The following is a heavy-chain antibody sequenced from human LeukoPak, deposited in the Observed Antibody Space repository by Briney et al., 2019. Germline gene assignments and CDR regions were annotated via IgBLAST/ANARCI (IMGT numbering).Heavy chain of an antibody. Sequence: ASVKVSCTASGYTFTSYGISWVRQAPGQGLEWMGWIGAYNGNTNYAQKLQGRVTMTTDTSTSTAYMELRSLRSDDTAVYYCARGLVGAMGLLSPWFDPWGQGTLVTVSS. D-gene: IGHD1-26*01. CDR3: ARGLVGAMGLLSPWFDP. V-gene: IGHV1-18*01. CDR2: IGAYNGNT. J-gene: IGHJ5*02. CDR1: GYTFTSYG.